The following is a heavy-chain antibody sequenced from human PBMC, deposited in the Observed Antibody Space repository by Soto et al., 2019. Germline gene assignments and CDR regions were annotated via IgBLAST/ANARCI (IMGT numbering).Heavy chain of an antibody. CDR3: ARTIENLCSSSSEMYFDY. CDR1: GYSFASYW. D-gene: IGHD6-6*01. CDR2: IYPGDSDT. V-gene: IGHV5-51*01. J-gene: IGHJ4*02. Sequence: PGESLKISCKGSGYSFASYWIGWVRQMPGKGLEWMGIIYPGDSDTRYSPSFQGQVTISADKSISTAYLQWSSLKASDTAMYYCARTIENLCSSSSEMYFDYWGQGTLVTVSS.